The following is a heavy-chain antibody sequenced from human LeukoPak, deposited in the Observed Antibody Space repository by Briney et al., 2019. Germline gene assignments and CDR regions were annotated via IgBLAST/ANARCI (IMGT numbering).Heavy chain of an antibody. D-gene: IGHD5-18*01. CDR2: ISGSGDTT. J-gene: IGHJ3*02. Sequence: GGSLRLSCAASGFTFSNYGMTWVRQAPGKGLEWVSTISGSGDTTYFADSVKGRFTISRDNFKNTLFLQMISLRAEDTALYYCAKDRAYNYGLGAFDIWGQGTMVTVSS. V-gene: IGHV3-23*01. CDR3: AKDRAYNYGLGAFDI. CDR1: GFTFSNYG.